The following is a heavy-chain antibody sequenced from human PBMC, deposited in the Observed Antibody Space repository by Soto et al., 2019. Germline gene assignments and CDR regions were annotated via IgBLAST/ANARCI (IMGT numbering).Heavy chain of an antibody. D-gene: IGHD2-2*01. J-gene: IGHJ6*02. V-gene: IGHV1-2*04. CDR2: INPNSGGT. CDR1: GYTFNGYY. CDR3: AMGRRRGTSPYYYYGMDV. Sequence: ASVKVSCKASGYTFNGYYMHWVRQAPGQGLEWMGWINPNSGGTNYAQKFQGWVTMTRDTSISTAYMEVSRLRSDDTAVYYCAMGRRRGTSPYYYYGMDVWGQGTSVTVSS.